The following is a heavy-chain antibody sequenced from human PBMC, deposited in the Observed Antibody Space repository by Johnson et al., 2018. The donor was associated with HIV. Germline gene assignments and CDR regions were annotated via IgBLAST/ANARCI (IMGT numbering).Heavy chain of an antibody. CDR2: IKRDGSDR. J-gene: IGHJ3*02. D-gene: IGHD6-6*01. CDR1: GFTFSSYA. Sequence: VQVVESGGGVVQPGRSLRLSCAASGFTFSSYAMHWVRQAPGKGLEWVANIKRDGSDRYYVDSVKGRFTISRDNAKNSLYLQMNSLRAEDTALYYCARGGYSSSPYAFDIWGQGTMVTVSS. CDR3: ARGGYSSSPYAFDI. V-gene: IGHV3-7*03.